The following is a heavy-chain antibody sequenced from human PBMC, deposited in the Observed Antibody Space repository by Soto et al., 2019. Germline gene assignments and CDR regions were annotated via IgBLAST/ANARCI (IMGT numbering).Heavy chain of an antibody. CDR3: ARGRYGDS. CDR1: GYAFTTYG. Sequence: QVHLVQSGAEVKKPGASVKVSCKGSGYAFTTYGITWVRQAPGQGLEWMGWISAHNGNTNYAQKLQGRVTVTRDTATSTAYMELRSLRSDDTAVYYCARGRYGDSWGQGALVTVSS. J-gene: IGHJ4*02. D-gene: IGHD1-1*01. V-gene: IGHV1-18*01. CDR2: ISAHNGNT.